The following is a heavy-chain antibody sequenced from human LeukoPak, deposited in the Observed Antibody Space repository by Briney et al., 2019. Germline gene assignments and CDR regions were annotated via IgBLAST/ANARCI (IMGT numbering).Heavy chain of an antibody. V-gene: IGHV5-51*01. D-gene: IGHD3-16*01. CDR1: GYGFTSYG. Sequence: GLPLQISSQGSGYGFTSYGIGWVRPMPAKGLEWMGIRYPNDSDTRYSQSFHAQVTISADKSISTDYLQWSSLKAADTAMYYCARRGGSNSRTVVDYWGQGTLVTVSS. J-gene: IGHJ4*02. CDR2: RYPNDSDT. CDR3: ARRGGSNSRTVVDY.